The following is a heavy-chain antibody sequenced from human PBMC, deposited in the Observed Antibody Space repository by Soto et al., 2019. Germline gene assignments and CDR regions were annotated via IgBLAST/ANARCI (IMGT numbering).Heavy chain of an antibody. Sequence: TSETLSLTCPVSCGSISDYYWIWIRQPPGKGREWIGYIYYTGSTNYNPSLKSRVKISIDTSKNQFSLKLSSVTAADTAVYYCAIPSVIKRFHHWGLATLVAVSS. CDR1: CGSISDYY. D-gene: IGHD3-10*01. CDR2: IYYTGST. V-gene: IGHV4-59*01. J-gene: IGHJ1*01. CDR3: AIPSVIKRFHH.